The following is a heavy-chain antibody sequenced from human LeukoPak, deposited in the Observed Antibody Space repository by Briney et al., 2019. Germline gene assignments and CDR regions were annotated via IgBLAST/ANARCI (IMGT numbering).Heavy chain of an antibody. J-gene: IGHJ2*01. Sequence: PSETLSLTCAVYDGSFSSYYWSWIRQPPGKALEWLGEIYYSGSTTYNPSLKSRVTISVDTSKNQFSLRLSSVTAADSAMYYCAALAAAGSPDWYFDLWGRGTLVTVSS. D-gene: IGHD6-13*01. V-gene: IGHV4-34*01. CDR2: IYYSGST. CDR3: AALAAAGSPDWYFDL. CDR1: DGSFSSYY.